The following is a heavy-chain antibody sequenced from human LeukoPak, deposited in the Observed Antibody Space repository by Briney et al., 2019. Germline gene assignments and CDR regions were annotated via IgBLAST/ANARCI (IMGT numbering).Heavy chain of an antibody. CDR3: AKDRFEFGTVVTTEPYFDY. CDR2: ISWNSGSI. D-gene: IGHD2-15*01. CDR1: GFTFDDYA. V-gene: IGHV3-9*01. J-gene: IGHJ4*02. Sequence: GGSLRLSCAASGFTFDDYAMHWVRQAPGKGLEWVSGISWNSGSIGYADSVKGRFTISRDNAKNSLYLQMNSLRAEDTALYYCAKDRFEFGTVVTTEPYFDYWGQGTLVTVSS.